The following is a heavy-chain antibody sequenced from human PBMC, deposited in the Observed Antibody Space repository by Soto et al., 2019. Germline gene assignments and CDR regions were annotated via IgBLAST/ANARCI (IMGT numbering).Heavy chain of an antibody. D-gene: IGHD3-3*01. Sequence: EVQLVESGGGLVQPGRSLRLSCAASGFTFDDYAMHWVRQAPGKGLEWVSGISWNSGSIGYADSVKGRFTISRDNAKNSLYLQMNSLRAEDTALYYCAKDLTGGITIFGVVINDAFDIWGPGTMVTVSS. CDR2: ISWNSGSI. CDR1: GFTFDDYA. CDR3: AKDLTGGITIFGVVINDAFDI. J-gene: IGHJ3*02. V-gene: IGHV3-9*01.